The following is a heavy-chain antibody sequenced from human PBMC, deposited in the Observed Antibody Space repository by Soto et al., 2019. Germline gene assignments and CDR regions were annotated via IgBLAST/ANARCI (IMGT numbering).Heavy chain of an antibody. CDR3: ASSTREYCSGGSCYFDY. D-gene: IGHD2-15*01. J-gene: IGHJ4*02. Sequence: SVKVSCKASGGTFSSYAISWVRQAPGQGLEWMGGIIPIFGTANYAQKFQGRVTITADESTSTAYMELSSLRSEDTAVYYCASSTREYCSGGSCYFDYWGQGTLVTVSS. CDR2: IIPIFGTA. V-gene: IGHV1-69*13. CDR1: GGTFSSYA.